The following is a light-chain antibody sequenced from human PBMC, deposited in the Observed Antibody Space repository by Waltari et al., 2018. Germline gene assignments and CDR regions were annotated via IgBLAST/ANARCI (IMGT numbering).Light chain of an antibody. Sequence: QSALTQPASVSGSPGPSITLPCTGTSSDVGDFNLFSWYQQHPGKAPKLMIYEVSKRPSGVSNRFSGSKSGNTASLTISGLQAEDEADYYCCSYAGSTTYVFGTGTKVTVL. CDR1: SSDVGDFNL. CDR3: CSYAGSTTYV. V-gene: IGLV2-23*02. CDR2: EVS. J-gene: IGLJ1*01.